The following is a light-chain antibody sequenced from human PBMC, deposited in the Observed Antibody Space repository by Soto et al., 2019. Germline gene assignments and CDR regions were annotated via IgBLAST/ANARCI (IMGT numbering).Light chain of an antibody. V-gene: IGKV3-15*01. J-gene: IGKJ1*01. Sequence: EIVMPQSPATLSVSPGVSAPLSCRASQSVSSNLAWYQQKPGQSPRLLIYGTSTRATGVPARFSGSGSGTEFTLTISSLQSEDFAVYYCHQYNFWPTVGQGTKVDIK. CDR1: QSVSSN. CDR3: HQYNFWPT. CDR2: GTS.